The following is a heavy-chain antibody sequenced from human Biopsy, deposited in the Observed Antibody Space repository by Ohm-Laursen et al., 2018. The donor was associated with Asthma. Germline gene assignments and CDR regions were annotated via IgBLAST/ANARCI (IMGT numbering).Heavy chain of an antibody. CDR2: VYYSGST. V-gene: IGHV4-59*01. J-gene: IGHJ4*02. Sequence: GTLSLTWTVSGGSINNFYWSWIRQPPGKGLESIGHVYYSGSTNYNPSLKSRVTISIDASKNQFSLKLTSVTAADTAVYYCARGVDRVTGLLDHFDSWGQGTPVTVSS. D-gene: IGHD2-21*02. CDR1: GGSINNFY. CDR3: ARGVDRVTGLLDHFDS.